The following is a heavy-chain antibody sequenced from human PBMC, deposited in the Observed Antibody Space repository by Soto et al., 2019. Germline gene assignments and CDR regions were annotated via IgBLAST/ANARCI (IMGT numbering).Heavy chain of an antibody. V-gene: IGHV4-30-4*01. D-gene: IGHD5-12*01. CDR2: ISNSGTT. J-gene: IGHJ4*02. CDR1: GGSISIGDYY. CDR3: AAELTGYSYGPGDIY. Sequence: SETLSLTCTVSGGSISIGDYYWSWIRQPPGQGLEWIGYISNSGTTYYNPSLKSRVSLSLDTSNNQFSLDLTSATAADTAVYYCAAELTGYSYGPGDIYWGQGTLLTVSS.